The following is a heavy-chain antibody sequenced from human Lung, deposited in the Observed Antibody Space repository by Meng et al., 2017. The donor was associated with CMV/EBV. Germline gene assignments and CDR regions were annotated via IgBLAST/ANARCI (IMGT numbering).Heavy chain of an antibody. V-gene: IGHV1-2*02. CDR2: INPKSGGT. CDR3: TSAPGDY. D-gene: IGHD1-14*01. J-gene: IGHJ4*03. CDR1: GYTFIDYY. Sequence: QVRLVQSGAEVKKPGASVKGSCKASGYTFIDYYMHWVRQAPGQGLEWVGWINPKSGGTHYAQSFQGRVTITRDTSINTVYVEISSLKSDDTAVYYCTSAPGDYWGQGTLVTVSS.